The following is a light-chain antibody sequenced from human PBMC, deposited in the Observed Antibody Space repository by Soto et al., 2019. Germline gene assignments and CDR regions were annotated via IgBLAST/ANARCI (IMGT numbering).Light chain of an antibody. CDR3: QQYNSYPLT. V-gene: IGKV1-5*03. Sequence: DLQMTQSPSTLSASVGDRVTITCRASQSISSWLAWYQQTPGKAPMLLIYKASSLESGVPSRFSGSGSGTEFTLTISSLQPDDFATYYCQQYNSYPLTFGGGTKVEIK. J-gene: IGKJ4*01. CDR1: QSISSW. CDR2: KAS.